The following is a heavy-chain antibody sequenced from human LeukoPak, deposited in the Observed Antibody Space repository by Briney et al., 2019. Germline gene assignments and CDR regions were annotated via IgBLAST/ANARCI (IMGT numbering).Heavy chain of an antibody. CDR1: GFPVSSNY. V-gene: IGHV3-53*01. D-gene: IGHD3-22*01. CDR3: ARGTYYYYSSGHYSEPFDY. J-gene: IGHJ4*02. CDR2: LYRGGET. Sequence: PGGSLRLSCAASGFPVSSNYMSWVRQAPGKGLEWVSVLYRGGETYYADSVKGRFTISRDNYKNTLYLQMNSLRAEDTAVYYCARGTYYYYSSGHYSEPFDYWGQGTLVTVSS.